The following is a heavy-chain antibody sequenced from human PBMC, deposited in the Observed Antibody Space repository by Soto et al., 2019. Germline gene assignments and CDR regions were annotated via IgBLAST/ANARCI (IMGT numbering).Heavy chain of an antibody. CDR3: ARAGHDSSGYYYGGLDY. CDR2: IWTDGSYE. J-gene: IGHJ4*02. V-gene: IGHV3-33*01. D-gene: IGHD3-22*01. Sequence: GALRLSCAASGCTFSRYGMHWVRQAPGKGLEWVAVIWTDGSYEYYADSVMGRFTISRDNSKNTLYLQMNSLRAEDTAVYYCARAGHDSSGYYYGGLDYWGPGTLVTVSS. CDR1: GCTFSRYG.